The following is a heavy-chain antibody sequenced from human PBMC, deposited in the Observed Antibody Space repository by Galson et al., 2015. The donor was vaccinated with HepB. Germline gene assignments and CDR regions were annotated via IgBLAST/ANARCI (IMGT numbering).Heavy chain of an antibody. CDR2: VWYDGSNQ. V-gene: IGHV3-33*01. CDR3: ARDLIAYSSGWYLGH. CDR1: GFSFSTYA. Sequence: SLRLSCAASGFSFSTYAMHWVRQAPGKGLEWVAVVWYDGSNQYYGDSVKGRFTISRDNSKNTLYLQINILRAEDTAVYYCARDLIAYSSGWYLGHWGQGTLVTVSS. D-gene: IGHD6-19*01. J-gene: IGHJ4*02.